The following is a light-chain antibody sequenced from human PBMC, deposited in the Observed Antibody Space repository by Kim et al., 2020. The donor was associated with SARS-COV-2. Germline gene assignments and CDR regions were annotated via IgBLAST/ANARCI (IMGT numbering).Light chain of an antibody. CDR2: KAS. J-gene: IGKJ1*01. CDR1: QSISSW. CDR3: QQYNSYWT. Sequence: DIQMTQSPSTLSASVGDRVTITCRASQSISSWLAWYQQKPGKAPKVLIYKASSLESGVPSRFSGSGSGTEFTLTISSLQPDDFATYYFQQYNSYWTFGQGTKVDIK. V-gene: IGKV1-5*03.